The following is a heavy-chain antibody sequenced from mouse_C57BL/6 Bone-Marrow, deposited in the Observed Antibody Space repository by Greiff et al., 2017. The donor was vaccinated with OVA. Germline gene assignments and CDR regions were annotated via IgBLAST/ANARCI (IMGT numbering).Heavy chain of an antibody. V-gene: IGHV5-9*01. J-gene: IGHJ1*03. Sequence: DVMLVESGGGLVKPGGSLKLSCAASGFTFSSYTMSWVRQTPEKRLEWVATISGGGGNTYYPDSVKGRFTISRDNAKNTLYLQMSSLRSEDTALYYCARHGDGLWYFDVWGTGTTVTVSS. D-gene: IGHD1-2*01. CDR3: ARHGDGLWYFDV. CDR2: ISGGGGNT. CDR1: GFTFSSYT.